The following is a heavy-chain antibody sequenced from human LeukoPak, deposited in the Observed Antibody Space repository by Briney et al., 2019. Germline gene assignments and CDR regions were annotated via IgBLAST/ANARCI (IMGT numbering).Heavy chain of an antibody. V-gene: IGHV1-2*02. J-gene: IGHJ6*04. CDR2: INPSSGGT. Sequence: ASVKVSCKASGSAFTGCYLHWVRQAPGQGLEWMGWINPSSGGTKYAQNLQGRVIITTDTSISTAYMELSSLRSDDTDVYYCARSSPTTYYGFYCDMDVWGKGSTVTVSS. D-gene: IGHD4-17*01. CDR1: GSAFTGCY. CDR3: ARSSPTTYYGFYCDMDV.